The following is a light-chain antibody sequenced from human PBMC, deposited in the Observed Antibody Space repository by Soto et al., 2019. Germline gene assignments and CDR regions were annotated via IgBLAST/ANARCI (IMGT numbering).Light chain of an antibody. J-gene: IGLJ3*02. CDR3: SSFTIVSTLV. Sequence: QSALTQPASVSGTPGQSITISCTGTSRDIGIYNYVSWYQHHPDKAPKLLLYEVSNRPSGVSDRFSGSKSGNTASLTISGLQPEDEADYYCSSFTIVSTLVVGGGTKLTVL. V-gene: IGLV2-14*01. CDR2: EVS. CDR1: SRDIGIYNY.